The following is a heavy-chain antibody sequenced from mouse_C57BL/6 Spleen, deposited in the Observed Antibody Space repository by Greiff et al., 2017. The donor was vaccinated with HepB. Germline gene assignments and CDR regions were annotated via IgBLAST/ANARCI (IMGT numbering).Heavy chain of an antibody. Sequence: VQLQQSGAELVRPGASVKLSCTASGFNIKDDYMHWVKQRPEQGLEWIGWIDPENGDTEYASKFQGKATITADKSSNTAYLQLSSLTSEDTAVYYCTTSDGSSYYYAMDYWGQGTTVTVSS. J-gene: IGHJ4*01. CDR2: IDPENGDT. CDR1: GFNIKDDY. D-gene: IGHD1-1*01. V-gene: IGHV14-4*01. CDR3: TTSDGSSYYYAMDY.